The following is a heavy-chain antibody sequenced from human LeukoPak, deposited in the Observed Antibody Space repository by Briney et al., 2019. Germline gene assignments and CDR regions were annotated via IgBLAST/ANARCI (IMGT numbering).Heavy chain of an antibody. V-gene: IGHV1-3*01. CDR3: ARDGGWFNIHNWFDP. CDR1: GYTFTSYT. J-gene: IGHJ5*02. D-gene: IGHD2-15*01. Sequence: VASVRVSCTASGYTFTSYTIHWVRQAPGQRREWMGWINAGNGNTKYSQKFQGRVTITRDTSASTAYMELSSLRSEDTAVYYCARDGGWFNIHNWFDPWDQGAMVTVPS. CDR2: INAGNGNT.